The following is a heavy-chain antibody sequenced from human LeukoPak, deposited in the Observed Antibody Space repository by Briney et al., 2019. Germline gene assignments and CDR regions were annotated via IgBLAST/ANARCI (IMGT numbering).Heavy chain of an antibody. CDR2: ISSSSSYI. Sequence: GGSLRLSCAASGFTFSSYSMNWVRQAPGKGLEWVSSISSSSSYIYYADSVKGRFTISRDNAKNSLYLQMNSLRAEDTAVYYCARDLGLSAQLPLNWFDPWGQGTLVTVSS. J-gene: IGHJ5*02. D-gene: IGHD2-2*01. CDR1: GFTFSSYS. CDR3: ARDLGLSAQLPLNWFDP. V-gene: IGHV3-21*01.